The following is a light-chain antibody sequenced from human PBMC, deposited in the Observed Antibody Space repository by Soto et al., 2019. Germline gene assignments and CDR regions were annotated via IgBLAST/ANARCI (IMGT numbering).Light chain of an antibody. CDR2: GAS. V-gene: IGKV3-20*01. Sequence: IVLTQSPGTLSLSPGERATLSCRASQSVSSSYLAWYQQKPGQAPRLLIYGASSRDTGIPDRFSGSGSGTDFTLTISRLEPEDFAVYYCQQYGSSPTTFGQGTRLEIK. J-gene: IGKJ5*01. CDR3: QQYGSSPTT. CDR1: QSVSSSY.